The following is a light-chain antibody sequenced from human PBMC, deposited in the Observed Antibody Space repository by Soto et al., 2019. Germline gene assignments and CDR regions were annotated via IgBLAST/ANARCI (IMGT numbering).Light chain of an antibody. J-gene: IGLJ2*01. V-gene: IGLV1-40*01. Sequence: QSVLTQPPSVSGAPGQRVTISCTGSSSNIGAGYDVHWYQHLPGTAPKLLIYANSNRPSGVADRFSGSKSGTSASLAITGLQADDEADYYCQSYASSLSGSVFGGGTKLTVL. CDR3: QSYASSLSGSV. CDR1: SSNIGAGYD. CDR2: ANS.